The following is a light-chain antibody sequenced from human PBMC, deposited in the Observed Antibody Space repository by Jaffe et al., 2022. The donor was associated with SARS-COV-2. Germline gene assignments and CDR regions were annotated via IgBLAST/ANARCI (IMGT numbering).Light chain of an antibody. Sequence: SYELTQPLSVSVALGQTARITCGGNNIGSKNVHWYQQKPGQAPVLVIYRDSNRPSGIPERFSGSNSGNTATLTISRAQAGDEADYYCQVWDSSTAPGVVFGGGTKLTVL. CDR2: RDS. CDR3: QVWDSSTAPGVV. CDR1: NIGSKN. V-gene: IGLV3-9*01. J-gene: IGLJ2*01.